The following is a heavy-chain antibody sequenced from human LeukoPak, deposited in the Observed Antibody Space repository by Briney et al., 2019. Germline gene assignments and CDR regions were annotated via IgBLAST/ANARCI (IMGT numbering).Heavy chain of an antibody. CDR1: GLTIFSKSG. J-gene: IGHJ4*02. CDR3: ARDKGTRSLDY. CDR2: IWADGSQT. V-gene: IGHV3-33*01. D-gene: IGHD2-2*01. Sequence: GGSLRLSCAASGLTIFSKSGFRWVRQTPGKGLGWVAMIWADGSQTYYEDAVEGRSTISRDDSKNTVHLQMNSLRGDDTAIYYCARDKGTRSLDYWGQGTLVTVSS.